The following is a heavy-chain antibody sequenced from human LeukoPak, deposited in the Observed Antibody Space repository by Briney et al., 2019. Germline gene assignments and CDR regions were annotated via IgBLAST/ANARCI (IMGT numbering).Heavy chain of an antibody. D-gene: IGHD6-19*01. V-gene: IGHV5-51*01. CDR1: GYSFTNYW. J-gene: IGHJ4*02. Sequence: GESLTISCKGSGYSFTNYWIGWLRQMPGKGVEWMGIIYPGDSDTRYSPSFQGQVTISADKSISTAYLQWSSLKASDTAMYYCARHRPYSSGWRHFDYWGQGTLVTVSS. CDR3: ARHRPYSSGWRHFDY. CDR2: IYPGDSDT.